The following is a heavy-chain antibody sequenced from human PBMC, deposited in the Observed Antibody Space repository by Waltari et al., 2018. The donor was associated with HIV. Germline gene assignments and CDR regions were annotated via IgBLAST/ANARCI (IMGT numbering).Heavy chain of an antibody. V-gene: IGHV3-7*01. CDR1: GFTFSDYW. CDR2: IKKDGSQK. J-gene: IGHJ6*02. D-gene: IGHD2-2*01. Sequence: EVQLVESGGGLVQPGGSLRLSCAVSGFTFSDYWMSWVRQTPGKGLEGVANIKKDGSQKYYVDSVKGRFTISRDNAKKSLDLQMNSLRPEDTAVYYCARARAVPAPTRGHMYYFNMDVWGQGTTVIVSS. CDR3: ARARAVPAPTRGHMYYFNMDV.